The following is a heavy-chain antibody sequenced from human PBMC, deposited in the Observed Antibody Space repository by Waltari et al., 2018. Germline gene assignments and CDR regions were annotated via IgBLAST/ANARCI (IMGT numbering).Heavy chain of an antibody. V-gene: IGHV4-38-2*02. CDR1: GGSLRRGYY. CDR2: INHSGST. J-gene: IGHJ6*03. D-gene: IGHD1-26*01. Sequence: QVQLQQSGPGQVKPSETLSLTCAVSGGSLRRGYYWGWIRQPLGKGLEWIGEINHSGSTNYNPSLKSRVTISVDTSKNQFSLKLSSVTAADTAVYYCAREGGSHYYMDVWGKGTTVTISS. CDR3: AREGGSHYYMDV.